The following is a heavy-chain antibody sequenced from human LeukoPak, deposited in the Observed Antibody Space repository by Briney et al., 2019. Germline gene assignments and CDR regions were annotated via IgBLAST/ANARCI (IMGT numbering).Heavy chain of an antibody. CDR1: GGPISSYY. CDR3: ARDLDGSYYYYYGMDV. J-gene: IGHJ6*02. V-gene: IGHV4-4*07. D-gene: IGHD5-24*01. CDR2: IYTSGST. Sequence: SETLSLTCTVSGGPISSYYWSWIRQPAGKGLEWIGRIYTSGSTNYNPSLKSRVTMSVDTSKNQFSLKLSSVTAADTAVYYCARDLDGSYYYYYGMDVWGQGTTVTVSS.